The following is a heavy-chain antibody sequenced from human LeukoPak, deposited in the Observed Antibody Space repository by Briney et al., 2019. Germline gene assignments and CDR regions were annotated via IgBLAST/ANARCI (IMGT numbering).Heavy chain of an antibody. CDR2: INSDGSST. J-gene: IGHJ4*02. Sequence: GGSLRLSCAASGFTFSSYWMHWVRQAPGKGLVWVSRINSDGSSTNYADSVKGRFTISRDNAKNTLYLQMNSLRAEDTAVYYCARAPPPMVRGIMTYWGQGTQVTVSS. D-gene: IGHD3-10*01. CDR1: GFTFSSYW. V-gene: IGHV3-74*01. CDR3: ARAPPPMVRGIMTY.